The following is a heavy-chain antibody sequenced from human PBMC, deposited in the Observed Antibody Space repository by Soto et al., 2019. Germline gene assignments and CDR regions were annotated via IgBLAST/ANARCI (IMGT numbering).Heavy chain of an antibody. J-gene: IGHJ4*02. V-gene: IGHV3-74*01. Sequence: EVQLVESGGGLVQPGGSLRLSCAASGLTFSSYWMHWVRQAPGKGLVWVSRISTDGSVTTYADSVKGRFTISRDNAKNTLYLQMNSLRTEDTAVYYCARAAYSSGWWGVDYWGQGTLVTVSS. D-gene: IGHD6-19*01. CDR3: ARAAYSSGWWGVDY. CDR1: GLTFSSYW. CDR2: ISTDGSVT.